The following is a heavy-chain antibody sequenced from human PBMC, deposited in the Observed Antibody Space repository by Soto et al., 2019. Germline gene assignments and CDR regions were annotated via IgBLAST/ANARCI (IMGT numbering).Heavy chain of an antibody. CDR2: IYPGDSDT. CDR1: GYSFTSYW. CDR3: ATRVQDPGKYYYGMDV. V-gene: IGHV5-51*01. D-gene: IGHD6-13*01. Sequence: PGESLKISCQGSGYSFTSYWIGWVRQMPGKGLEWMGIIYPGDSDTRYSPSFQGQVTISADKSISTAYLQWSSLKASDTAMYYCATRVQDPGKYYYGMDVWGQGTTVTVSS. J-gene: IGHJ6*02.